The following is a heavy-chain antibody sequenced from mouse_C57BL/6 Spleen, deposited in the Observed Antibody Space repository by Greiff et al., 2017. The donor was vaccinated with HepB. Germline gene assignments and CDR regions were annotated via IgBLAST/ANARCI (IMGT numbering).Heavy chain of an antibody. CDR2: IRNKANGYTT. CDR1: GFTFTDYY. D-gene: IGHD2-5*01. Sequence: EVMLVDSGGGLVQPGASLSFSCAASGFTFTDYYMSWVRQPPGKELEWLGFIRNKANGYTTEYSATVKGRFTISRDNSQSILYLQMNALRAEDSATYYCARYHYSSFYFDDWGQGTTLTVSS. J-gene: IGHJ2*01. CDR3: ARYHYSSFYFDD. V-gene: IGHV7-3*01.